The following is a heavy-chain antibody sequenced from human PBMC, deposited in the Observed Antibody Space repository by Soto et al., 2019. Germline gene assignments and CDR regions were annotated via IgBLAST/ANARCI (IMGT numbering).Heavy chain of an antibody. V-gene: IGHV3-7*04. J-gene: IGHJ4*02. CDR3: VRVGYCTNGVCYTVFDY. D-gene: IGHD2-8*01. Sequence: EVQLVESGGGLVQPGGSLRLSCAASGFTFSSYWMSWVRQAPGKGLEWVANIKPDGSEKYYVDSVKGRFTISRDNAENSLFLQMNSLRAEDTAVYYWVRVGYCTNGVCYTVFDYWGQGTLVTVSS. CDR2: IKPDGSEK. CDR1: GFTFSSYW.